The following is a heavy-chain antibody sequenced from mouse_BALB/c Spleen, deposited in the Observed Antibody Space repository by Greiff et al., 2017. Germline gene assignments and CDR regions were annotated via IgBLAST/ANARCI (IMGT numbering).Heavy chain of an antibody. J-gene: IGHJ4*01. D-gene: IGHD2-10*01. CDR3: ARSYYGNYHYAMDY. CDR1: GYSFTGYF. Sequence: EVQLQQSGPELVKPGASVKISCTASGYSFTGYFMNWVMQSPGKSLEWIGRINPYNGDTFYNQKFKGKATLTVDKSSSTDHMELRSLASEDSAVYYCARSYYGNYHYAMDYWGQGSSVTVSP. V-gene: IGHV1-20*02. CDR2: INPYNGDT.